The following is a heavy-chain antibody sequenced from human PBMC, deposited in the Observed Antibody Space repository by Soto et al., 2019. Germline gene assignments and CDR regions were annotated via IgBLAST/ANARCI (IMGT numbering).Heavy chain of an antibody. V-gene: IGHV4-31*03. Sequence: QVQLQESGPGLVKPSQTLSLTCTVSGGPVINGDSYLNWIRQHPEKGLEWMGYINYRGTTNYNAALKSRNLISVDTSKNQFSLRLTSVTAADTAVYYCARDAPGAAPYWGQGTLVTVSS. CDR1: GGPVINGDSY. D-gene: IGHD6-13*01. CDR2: INYRGTT. CDR3: ARDAPGAAPY. J-gene: IGHJ4*02.